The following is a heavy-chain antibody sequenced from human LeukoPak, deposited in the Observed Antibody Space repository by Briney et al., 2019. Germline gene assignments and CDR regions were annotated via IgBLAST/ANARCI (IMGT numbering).Heavy chain of an antibody. V-gene: IGHV3-11*01. CDR3: ARGQIPSGELLRFDC. D-gene: IGHD1-26*01. CDR2: ISSSGSTI. CDR1: GFTFSDYY. J-gene: IGHJ4*02. Sequence: GGSLRLSCAASGFTFSDYYMSWIRQAPGKGLEWVSYISSSGSTIYYADSVKGRFTISRDNAKNSLYLQMNSLRADDTAIYYCARGQIPSGELLRFDCWGQGTLVTVSS.